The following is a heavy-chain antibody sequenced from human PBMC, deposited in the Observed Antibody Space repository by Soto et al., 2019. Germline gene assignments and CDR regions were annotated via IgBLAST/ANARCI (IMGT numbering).Heavy chain of an antibody. J-gene: IGHJ3*02. D-gene: IGHD3-22*01. Sequence: PSQTLSLTCAISGDRVSSNSAAWNWIRQSPSRGLEWLGRTYYRSKWYNDYAVTVKSRIPINPDTSKNKFSLQLNSVNPEDTAVYYCERVFPYYYDSSAWDAFDIWGQGTMVTVSS. CDR1: GDRVSSNSAA. CDR2: TYYRSKWYN. CDR3: ERVFPYYYDSSAWDAFDI. V-gene: IGHV6-1*01.